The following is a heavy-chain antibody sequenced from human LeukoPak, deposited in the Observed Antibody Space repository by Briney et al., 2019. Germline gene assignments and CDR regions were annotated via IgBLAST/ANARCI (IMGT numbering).Heavy chain of an antibody. J-gene: IGHJ4*02. CDR1: GGTFSSYA. V-gene: IGHV1-18*01. CDR2: ISAYNGNT. D-gene: IGHD2-8*01. Sequence: ASVKVSCKASGGTFSSYAISWVRQAPGQGLEWMGWISAYNGNTNYAQKLQGRVTMTTDTSTSTAYMELRSLRSDDTAVYYCARTKWHHFDYWGQGTLVTVSS. CDR3: ARTKWHHFDY.